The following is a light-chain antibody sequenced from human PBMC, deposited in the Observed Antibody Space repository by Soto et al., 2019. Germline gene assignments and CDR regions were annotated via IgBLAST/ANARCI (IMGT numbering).Light chain of an antibody. J-gene: IGKJ4*01. CDR2: DAS. V-gene: IGKV3-20*01. Sequence: EFLLTQSPGTLSWSPGERATLSCRASQTVRNNYLACYQQKPGQAPRLLIYDASSRATGIPDRFSGGGSGTDFTLTISRLQTEDFAVYYCQQFSSSTLTFGGGTQVDIK. CDR3: QQFSSSTLT. CDR1: QTVRNNY.